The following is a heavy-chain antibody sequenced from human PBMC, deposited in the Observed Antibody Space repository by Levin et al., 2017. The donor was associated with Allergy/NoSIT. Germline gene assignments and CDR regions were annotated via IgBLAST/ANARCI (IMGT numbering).Heavy chain of an antibody. J-gene: IGHJ3*02. D-gene: IGHD4-17*01. CDR3: TRQPDYGDYEGAFDI. Sequence: GESLKISCAASGFTFSGSAMHWVRQASGKGLEWVGRIRSKANSYATAYAASVKGRFTISRDDSKNTAYLQMNSLKTEDTAVYYCTRQPDYGDYEGAFDIWGQGTMVTVSS. V-gene: IGHV3-73*01. CDR1: GFTFSGSA. CDR2: IRSKANSYAT.